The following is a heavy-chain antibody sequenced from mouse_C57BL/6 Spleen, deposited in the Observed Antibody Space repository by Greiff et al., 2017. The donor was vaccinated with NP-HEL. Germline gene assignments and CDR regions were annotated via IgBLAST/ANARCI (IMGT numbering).Heavy chain of an antibody. CDR3: ASLYYGSSYVDY. D-gene: IGHD1-1*01. V-gene: IGHV1-80*01. CDR2: IYPGDGDT. Sequence: VKLMESGAELVKPGASVKISCKASGYAFSSYWMNWVKQRPGKGLEWIGQIYPGDGDTNYNGKFKGKATLTADKSSSTAYMQLSSLTSEDSAVYFCASLYYGSSYVDYWGQGTTLTVSS. CDR1: GYAFSSYW. J-gene: IGHJ2*01.